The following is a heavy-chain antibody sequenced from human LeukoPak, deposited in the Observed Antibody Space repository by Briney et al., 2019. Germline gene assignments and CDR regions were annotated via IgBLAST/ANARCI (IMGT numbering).Heavy chain of an antibody. V-gene: IGHV1-69*05. CDR3: ARGEGYDFWSGYPYYMDV. CDR1: GGTFSSYA. CDR2: IIPIFGTA. Sequence: ASVKVSCKASGGTFSSYAISWVRQAPGQGLEWMGGIIPIFGTANYAQKFQGRVTITTDESTSTAYMELSSLRSEDTAVYYCARGEGYDFWSGYPYYMDVWGKGTTVTVSS. D-gene: IGHD3-3*01. J-gene: IGHJ6*03.